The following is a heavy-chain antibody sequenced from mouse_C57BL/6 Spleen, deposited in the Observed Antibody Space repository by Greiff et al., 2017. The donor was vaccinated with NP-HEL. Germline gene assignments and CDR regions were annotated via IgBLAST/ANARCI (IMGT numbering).Heavy chain of an antibody. Sequence: LVKPGASVKISCKASGYSFTGYYMNWVTQSPEKSLEWIGEINPRTGGTTYTPTFKATATVTVDNSSSTAYMQLKSLTSEDSAVYYGARGGTRSSHYFDYWGQGTTLTVSS. V-gene: IGHV1-42*01. D-gene: IGHD1-1*01. J-gene: IGHJ2*01. CDR2: INPRTGGT. CDR3: ARGGTRSSHYFDY. CDR1: GYSFTGYY.